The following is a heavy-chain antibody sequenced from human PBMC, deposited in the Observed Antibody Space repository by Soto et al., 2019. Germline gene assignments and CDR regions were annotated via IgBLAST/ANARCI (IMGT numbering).Heavy chain of an antibody. CDR2: ISSSSSYI. CDR1: GFTFSSYS. Sequence: GGSLRLSCAASGFTFSSYSMNWVRQAPGKGLEWVSSISSSSSYIYYADSVKGRFTISRDNPKNSLYLQMNSLRAEDTAVYYCARDKDYGDYAEGFDYWGQGTLVTVSS. CDR3: ARDKDYGDYAEGFDY. V-gene: IGHV3-21*01. D-gene: IGHD4-17*01. J-gene: IGHJ4*02.